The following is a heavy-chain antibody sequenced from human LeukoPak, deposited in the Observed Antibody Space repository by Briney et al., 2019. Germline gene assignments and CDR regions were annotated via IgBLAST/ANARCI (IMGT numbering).Heavy chain of an antibody. Sequence: ASVNVSCKASGYTFTGYYMHWVRQAPGQGLEWMGWINPNSGGTNYAQKFQGRVTMTRDTSISTAYMELSRLRSDDTAVYYCARDRASGYDLRLFDYWGQGTLVTVSS. J-gene: IGHJ4*02. CDR2: INPNSGGT. CDR3: ARDRASGYDLRLFDY. D-gene: IGHD5-12*01. V-gene: IGHV1-2*02. CDR1: GYTFTGYY.